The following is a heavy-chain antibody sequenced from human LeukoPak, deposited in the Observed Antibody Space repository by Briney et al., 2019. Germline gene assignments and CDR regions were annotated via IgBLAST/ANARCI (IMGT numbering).Heavy chain of an antibody. Sequence: LPGGSLRLSCAASGFTFSSYWMSWVRQAPGKGLEWVANIKQDGSEKYYVDSVKGRFTISRDNAKNSLYLQMNSLRAEDTAVYYCAREGSGYYYRKYYFDYWGQGTLVTVSS. J-gene: IGHJ4*02. CDR1: GFTFSSYW. CDR2: IKQDGSEK. D-gene: IGHD3-22*01. CDR3: AREGSGYYYRKYYFDY. V-gene: IGHV3-7*01.